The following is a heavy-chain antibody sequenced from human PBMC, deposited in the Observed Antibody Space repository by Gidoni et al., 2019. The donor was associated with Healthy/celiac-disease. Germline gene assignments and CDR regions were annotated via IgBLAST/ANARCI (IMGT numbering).Heavy chain of an antibody. J-gene: IGHJ6*02. CDR1: GFTFGDYA. CDR3: TRAGGFWSGYLSPYYYYGMDV. V-gene: IGHV3-49*04. D-gene: IGHD3-3*01. Sequence: EVQLVESGGGLVQPGRSLRLSCTASGFTFGDYAMSWVRQAPGKGLEWVGFIRSKAYGGTTEYAASVKGRFTISRDDSKSIAYLQMNSLKTEDTAVYYCTRAGGFWSGYLSPYYYYGMDVWGQGTTVTVSS. CDR2: IRSKAYGGTT.